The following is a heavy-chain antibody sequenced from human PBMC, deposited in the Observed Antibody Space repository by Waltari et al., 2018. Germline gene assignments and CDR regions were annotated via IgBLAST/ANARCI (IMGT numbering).Heavy chain of an antibody. J-gene: IGHJ5*02. V-gene: IGHV3-30*02. D-gene: IGHD3-9*01. CDR1: GFTFSSYG. CDR3: ANQRRYFDWWFDP. CDR2: IRYDGSNK. Sequence: QVQLVESGGGVVQPGGSLRLSCAASGFTFSSYGMHWVRQAPGKGLEWVAFIRYDGSNKYYADSVKGRFTISRDNSKNTLYLQMNSLRAEDTAVYYCANQRRYFDWWFDPWGQGTLVTVSS.